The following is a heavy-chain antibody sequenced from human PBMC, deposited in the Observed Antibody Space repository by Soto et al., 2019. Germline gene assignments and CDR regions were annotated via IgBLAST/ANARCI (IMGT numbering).Heavy chain of an antibody. Sequence: ASVKVSCKASGYTSSDYYIHWVRQAPGQGLEWMGWINPNSGGTKYAPKFQGGVTMTRDTSITTAYMELSRLRSGDTAVYYCARGPATAKPEGVDFWGQGTLVTVSS. CDR3: ARGPATAKPEGVDF. CDR1: GYTSSDYY. J-gene: IGHJ4*02. D-gene: IGHD1-1*01. CDR2: INPNSGGT. V-gene: IGHV1-2*02.